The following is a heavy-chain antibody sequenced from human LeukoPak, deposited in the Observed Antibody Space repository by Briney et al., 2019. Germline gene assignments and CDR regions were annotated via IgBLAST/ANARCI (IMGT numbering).Heavy chain of an antibody. CDR2: IKQDGSEK. Sequence: GGSLRLSCAASGFTFSNYWTTWVRQAPGKGLEWVANIKQDGSEKDYVDSVKGRFTISRDNVKNSLYLQMNSLRAEDTAVYYCARARYSDYWGQGTLVTVSS. J-gene: IGHJ4*02. CDR1: GFTFSNYW. V-gene: IGHV3-7*01. CDR3: ARARYSDY.